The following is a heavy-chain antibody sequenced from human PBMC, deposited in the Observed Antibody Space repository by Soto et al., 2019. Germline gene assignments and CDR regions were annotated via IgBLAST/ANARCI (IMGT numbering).Heavy chain of an antibody. CDR3: VRGVLFRGVPGGMDV. J-gene: IGHJ6*02. CDR1: GYTFTRYF. Sequence: ASVKVSCKAAGYTFTRYFMHWVRQAPGQGLEWMGMINPSGGSTTYAQKFQGRVTMTRDTSTNTVYMDLSSLRSEDTAVYYCVRGVLFRGVPGGMDVWGQGTTVTVSS. D-gene: IGHD3-10*01. CDR2: INPSGGST. V-gene: IGHV1-46*01.